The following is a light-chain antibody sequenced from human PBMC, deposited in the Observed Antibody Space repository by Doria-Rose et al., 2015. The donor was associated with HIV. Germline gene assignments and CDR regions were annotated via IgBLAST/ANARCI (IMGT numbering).Light chain of an antibody. CDR2: DGS. Sequence: TQSPGTQSLSPGERATLSCRASQSFSSTYLAWYQQKPGQAPSLLIYDGSTRATGIPDRLSASGSGTDFTLTINRLEPEDFALYYCHQYGTSWTFGQGTKVEI. CDR1: QSFSSTY. J-gene: IGKJ1*01. V-gene: IGKV3-20*01. CDR3: HQYGTSWT.